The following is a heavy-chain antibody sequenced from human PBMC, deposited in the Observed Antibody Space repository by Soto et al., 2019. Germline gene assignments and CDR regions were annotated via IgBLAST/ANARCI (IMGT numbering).Heavy chain of an antibody. J-gene: IGHJ4*02. CDR2: ISSSSYI. V-gene: IGHV3-21*01. D-gene: IGHD3-3*01. CDR1: GFTFSSYS. Sequence: GGSLRLSCAASGFTFSSYSMNWVRQAPGKGLEWVSSISSSSYIYYADSVKGRFTISRDNAKNSLYLQMNSLRAEDTAVYYCARLKGGITIFGVAPDYWGQGTLVTVSS. CDR3: ARLKGGITIFGVAPDY.